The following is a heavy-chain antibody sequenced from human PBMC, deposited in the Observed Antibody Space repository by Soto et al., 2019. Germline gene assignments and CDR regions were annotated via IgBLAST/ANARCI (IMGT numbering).Heavy chain of an antibody. D-gene: IGHD6-6*01. CDR2: INAGNGNT. Sequence: ASVKVSCKASGYTFTSYAMHWVRPAPGHRLEWMGWINAGNGNTKYSQKFQGRATITGDTCASTAYMKLSSLRSQEMAVYYWAKDSEDSSSSSGNYYCDYGMDVWGQGTTVTDSS. J-gene: IGHJ6*02. V-gene: IGHV1-3*03. CDR1: GYTFTSYA. CDR3: AKDSEDSSSSSGNYYCDYGMDV.